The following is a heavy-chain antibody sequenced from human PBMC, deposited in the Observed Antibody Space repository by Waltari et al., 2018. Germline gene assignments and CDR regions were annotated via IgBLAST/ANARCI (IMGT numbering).Heavy chain of an antibody. CDR3: ARDPSSSWDWGY. CDR2: IIPLFGIV. Sequence: QVQLVQSGAEVKKPGSSVKVSCKASGGSFSNYVVSWVRQAPGQGLEWMGGIIPLFGIVNYTQRFQDRVTITADRSTNTAYIELSSLRSEDTAVYYCARDPSSSWDWGYWGQGTLVTVSS. CDR1: GGSFSNYV. D-gene: IGHD6-13*01. V-gene: IGHV1-69*10. J-gene: IGHJ4*02.